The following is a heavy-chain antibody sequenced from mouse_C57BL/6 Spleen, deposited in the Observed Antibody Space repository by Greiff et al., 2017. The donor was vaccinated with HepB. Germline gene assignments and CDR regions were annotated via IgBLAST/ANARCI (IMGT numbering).Heavy chain of an antibody. D-gene: IGHD1-1*01. Sequence: VQLQQSGPELVKPGASVKMSCKASGYTFTDYNMHWVKQSHGKSLEWIGYINPNNGGTSYNQKFKGKATLTVNKSSSTAYMELRSLTSEDSAVYYCARRGTTVVRAFDYWGQGTTLTVSS. CDR3: ARRGTTVVRAFDY. CDR1: GYTFTDYN. CDR2: INPNNGGT. J-gene: IGHJ2*01. V-gene: IGHV1-22*01.